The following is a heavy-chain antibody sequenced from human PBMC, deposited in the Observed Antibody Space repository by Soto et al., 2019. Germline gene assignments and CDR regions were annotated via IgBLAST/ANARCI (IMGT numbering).Heavy chain of an antibody. D-gene: IGHD3-22*01. J-gene: IGHJ5*02. V-gene: IGHV4-59*01. CDR1: GGSISSYY. CDR3: ARGITYYYDTSGPSRYNWLDP. Sequence: SETLSLTCTVSGGSISSYYWNWIRQPPGKGLEWIGYISYSGSTNYNPSLKSRVTISVGTSRNQFSLKLSSVTAEDTAVYYCARGITYYYDTSGPSRYNWLDPWGQGTLVTVS. CDR2: ISYSGST.